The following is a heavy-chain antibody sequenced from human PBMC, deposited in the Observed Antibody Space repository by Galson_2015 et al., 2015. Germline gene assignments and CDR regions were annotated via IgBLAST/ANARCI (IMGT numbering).Heavy chain of an antibody. J-gene: IGHJ4*02. CDR2: IYNDDAV. CDR1: GFIVSANS. V-gene: IGHV3-53*01. CDR3: VRTWNTYYGDYEEFDY. D-gene: IGHD4-17*01. Sequence: SLRLSCASSGFIVSANSMSWVRQAPGKGLEWVSVIYNDDAVYYADSVKGRFTTSKDNSKNILSLQMDSLRADDTAVYYCVRTWNTYYGDYEEFDYWGLGTLVTVSS.